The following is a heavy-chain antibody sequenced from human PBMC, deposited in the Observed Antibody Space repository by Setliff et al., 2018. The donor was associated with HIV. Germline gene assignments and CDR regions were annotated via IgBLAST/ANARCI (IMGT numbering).Heavy chain of an antibody. Sequence: SETLSLTCTVSGDSISRRIYYWGWIRQPPGKGLEWIGNFYYSGSSHYNPSLKSRVTISVDTSKNQFSLNLTSVTAADTAVYYCARTKAYTVMGFDYWGQGTLVTVSS. CDR2: FYYSGSS. CDR3: ARTKAYTVMGFDY. CDR1: GDSISRRIYY. J-gene: IGHJ4*02. D-gene: IGHD5-18*01. V-gene: IGHV4-39*01.